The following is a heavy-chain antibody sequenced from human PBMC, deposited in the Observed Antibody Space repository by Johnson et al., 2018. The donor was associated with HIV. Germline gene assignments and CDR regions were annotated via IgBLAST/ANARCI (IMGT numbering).Heavy chain of an antibody. D-gene: IGHD6-13*01. J-gene: IGHJ3*02. CDR3: AKDVSSSSWFFAFDI. CDR1: GFTFDDYA. CDR2: ISRNSGSI. V-gene: IGHV3-9*01. Sequence: VQLVESGGGLVQPGRSLRLSCAASGFTFDDYAMHWVRQAPGKGLEWVSGISRNSGSIGYADSVKGRFTISRDNAKNSLYLQMNSLRAEDTALYYCAKDVSSSSWFFAFDIWGQGTMVTVSS.